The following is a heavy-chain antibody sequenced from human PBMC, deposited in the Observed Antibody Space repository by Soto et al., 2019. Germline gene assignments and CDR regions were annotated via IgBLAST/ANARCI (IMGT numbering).Heavy chain of an antibody. Sequence: GGSLRLSCAASGFTVSSNYMSWVRQAPGKGLEGVSVIYSGGSTYYADSVKGRFTISRDNSKNTLYLQMNSLRAEDTAVYYCARVAWWAVATRGHYGMDVWGQGTRVTVSS. J-gene: IGHJ6*02. CDR1: GFTVSSNY. V-gene: IGHV3-53*01. CDR2: IYSGGST. D-gene: IGHD5-12*01. CDR3: ARVAWWAVATRGHYGMDV.